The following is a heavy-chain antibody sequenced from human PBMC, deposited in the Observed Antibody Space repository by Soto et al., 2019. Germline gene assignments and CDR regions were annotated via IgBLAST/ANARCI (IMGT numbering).Heavy chain of an antibody. CDR1: GGSISSYN. J-gene: IGHJ6*02. CDR3: ARGTGDLYYNGGMDV. CDR2: IYYSGST. D-gene: IGHD7-27*01. V-gene: IGHV4-59*01. Sequence: SETLSLTCTVSGGSISSYNWSWIRQPPGKGLEWIGYIYYSGSTNYNHSLKSRVTISVDTSKNQFYLKLSFVTAADTAVYNCARGTGDLYYNGGMDVWGQGTMVTVSS.